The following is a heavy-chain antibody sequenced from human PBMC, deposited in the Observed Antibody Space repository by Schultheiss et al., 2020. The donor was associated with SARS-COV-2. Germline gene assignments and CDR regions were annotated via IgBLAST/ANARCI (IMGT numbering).Heavy chain of an antibody. D-gene: IGHD3-10*01. Sequence: GGSLRLSCAASGFTFSSYSTNWVRQAPGKGLEWVSAISGSGGSTYYADSVKGRFTISRDNSKNTLYLQMNSLRAEDTAVYYCAKVGGSGSYYYYGMDVWGQGTTVTVSS. J-gene: IGHJ6*02. CDR3: AKVGGSGSYYYYGMDV. CDR1: GFTFSSYS. CDR2: ISGSGGST. V-gene: IGHV3-23*01.